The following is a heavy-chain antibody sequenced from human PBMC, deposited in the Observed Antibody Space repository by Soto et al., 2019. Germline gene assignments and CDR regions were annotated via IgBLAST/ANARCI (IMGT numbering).Heavy chain of an antibody. CDR1: GFTFSYYE. CDR2: ISHTDRLT. J-gene: IGHJ6*02. Sequence: EVQLAESGGDLVQPGGSLRLSCVGSGFTFSYYEMNWVRQAPGKGLERVAFISHTDRLTHYPDSVRGRFTISRDNAKNSLYLHMTSLRVEDTAVYYCARDGRRGYDMDVWGQGTTVTVSS. V-gene: IGHV3-48*03. CDR3: ARDGRRGYDMDV. D-gene: IGHD1-26*01.